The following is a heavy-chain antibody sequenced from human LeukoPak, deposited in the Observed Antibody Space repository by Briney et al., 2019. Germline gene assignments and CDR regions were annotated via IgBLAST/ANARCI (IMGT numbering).Heavy chain of an antibody. CDR3: ARYSSGRTLLDY. V-gene: IGHV1-2*06. CDR1: GYTFTGYY. D-gene: IGHD6-19*01. Sequence: ASVKVSCKASGYTFTGYYMHWVRQAPGQGLEWMGRINPNSGGTNYAQKFQGRVTMTRDTSISTAYMELSRLRSDDTAVYYCARYSSGRTLLDYWGQGTLVTVSS. CDR2: INPNSGGT. J-gene: IGHJ4*02.